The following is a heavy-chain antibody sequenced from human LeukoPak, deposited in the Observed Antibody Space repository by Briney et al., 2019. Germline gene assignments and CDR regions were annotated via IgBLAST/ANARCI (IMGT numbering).Heavy chain of an antibody. V-gene: IGHV1-24*01. Sequence: ASVKVSCKVSGYTLTELSMHWVRQAPGKGLEWMGRFDPEDGDTIYAQKFQGRVTMTADTSRDTVYMELSSLRSEDTAVYYCATEGKIVRGVYTDYWGQGILVTVSS. CDR3: ATEGKIVRGVYTDY. J-gene: IGHJ4*02. CDR1: GYTLTELS. D-gene: IGHD3-10*02. CDR2: FDPEDGDT.